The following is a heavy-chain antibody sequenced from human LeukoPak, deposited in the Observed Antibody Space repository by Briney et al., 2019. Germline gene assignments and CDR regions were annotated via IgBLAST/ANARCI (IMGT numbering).Heavy chain of an antibody. CDR2: LDGSGDNT. CDR1: GFTFRTYG. J-gene: IGHJ5*02. Sequence: GGSLRLSCAASGFTFRTYGMGWVRQAPGKGLEWVSGLDGSGDNTYYADSVKGRFTISRDNSKNTLHLQMNSLRAEDTAVYYCAKVSYDILTVGWFDPWGQGTLVTVSS. V-gene: IGHV3-23*01. CDR3: AKVSYDILTVGWFDP. D-gene: IGHD3-9*01.